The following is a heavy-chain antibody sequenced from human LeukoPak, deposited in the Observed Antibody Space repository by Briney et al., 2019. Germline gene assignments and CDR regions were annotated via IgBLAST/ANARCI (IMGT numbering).Heavy chain of an antibody. CDR1: GFTFSDYY. J-gene: IGHJ4*02. Sequence: PGGSLRLSCAASGFTFSDYYMSWIRQAPGKGLEWVSYISSSGSTIYYADSVKGRFTISRDNAKNSLYLQMNSLRAKDTAVYYCARDLDTAMVGFDYWGQGTLVTVSS. CDR2: ISSSGSTI. V-gene: IGHV3-11*01. D-gene: IGHD5-18*01. CDR3: ARDLDTAMVGFDY.